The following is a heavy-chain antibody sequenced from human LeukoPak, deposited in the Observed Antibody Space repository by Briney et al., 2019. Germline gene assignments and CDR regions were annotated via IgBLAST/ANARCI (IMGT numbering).Heavy chain of an antibody. CDR2: IYPGDSNT. J-gene: IGHJ4*02. V-gene: IGHV5-51*01. Sequence: GESLQISCKGSGYSFTSYLIGWGRQMPGKGLEWMGIIYPGDSNTRYSPSFQGQVSISADKSISTAYLQWSSLKASDTAMYYCARQFSASYYYDSSVWGQGTLVTVSS. D-gene: IGHD3-22*01. CDR3: ARQFSASYYYDSSV. CDR1: GYSFTSYL.